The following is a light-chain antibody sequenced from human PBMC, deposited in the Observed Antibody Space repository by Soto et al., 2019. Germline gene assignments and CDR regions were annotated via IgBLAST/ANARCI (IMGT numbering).Light chain of an antibody. V-gene: IGKV3-11*01. CDR3: QQRSNWPRT. Sequence: EILLTQSPATLSLSPGERATLSCRASQSVSSYLAWYQQKPGQAPRLLIYDASNRATGIPARFSGSGSGTDFTLTISSLESEDFAVYYCQQRSNWPRTFGQGTKLEIK. J-gene: IGKJ2*01. CDR2: DAS. CDR1: QSVSSY.